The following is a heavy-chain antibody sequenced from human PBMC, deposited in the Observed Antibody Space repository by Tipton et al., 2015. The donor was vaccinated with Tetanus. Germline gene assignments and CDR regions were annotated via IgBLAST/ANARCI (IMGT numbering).Heavy chain of an antibody. V-gene: IGHV4-39*02. CDR1: GGSVSNASYY. CDR2: IYNTGTT. D-gene: IGHD4-17*01. Sequence: TLSLTCTVSGGSVSNASYYWGWIRQPPGKGLEWIGTIYNTGTTYFNPSLKSRVTMSVDTSKQQVSLRLSSVTAADTAVYYCARDRGLTTSGGIGMDVWGQGTTVTVSS. J-gene: IGHJ6*02. CDR3: ARDRGLTTSGGIGMDV.